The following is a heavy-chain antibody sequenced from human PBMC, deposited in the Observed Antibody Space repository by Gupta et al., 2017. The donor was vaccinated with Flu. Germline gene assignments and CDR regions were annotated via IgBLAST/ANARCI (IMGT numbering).Heavy chain of an antibody. V-gene: IGHV1-18*01. CDR3: ARSYDTDGLDH. D-gene: IGHD3-3*01. Sequence: QVQLIQSAAEMREPGASVTVSCKTSGYNFITYGITWVRQAPGQGLEWIGWISVYNGNTEYAQNIQGRVTLSRDTSTNTAYMDLRNLRSDDTAVYYCARSYDTDGLDHWGQGTLINVSS. J-gene: IGHJ4*02. CDR1: GYNFITYG. CDR2: ISVYNGNT.